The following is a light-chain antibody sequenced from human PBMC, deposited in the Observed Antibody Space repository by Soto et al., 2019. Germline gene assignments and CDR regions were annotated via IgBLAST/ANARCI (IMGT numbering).Light chain of an antibody. Sequence: QSALTQPASVSGSPGQSITISCTGTSSDVGAFNYVSWYLQYPGKAPKLMIYEVGNRPSGVSNRFSGSKSGNTASLTISGLQAEDEADYYCCSYASGSIYVFGTVTKLTVL. J-gene: IGLJ1*01. CDR2: EVG. V-gene: IGLV2-14*01. CDR1: SSDVGAFNY. CDR3: CSYASGSIYV.